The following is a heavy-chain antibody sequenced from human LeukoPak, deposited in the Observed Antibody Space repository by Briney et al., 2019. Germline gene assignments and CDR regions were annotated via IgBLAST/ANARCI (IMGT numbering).Heavy chain of an antibody. CDR2: IYSRDSA. V-gene: IGHV3-53*01. CDR1: GFTVRDNY. D-gene: IGHD2/OR15-2a*01. Sequence: GGSLRLSCAASGFTVRDNYMSWVRQAPGKGLEWVSVIYSRDSAYYADSVKGRFTISRDNSNKNTMYLQMNSLRAEDTAMYFCAKEFSMNREIIRDAFDVWGQGTMVTVSS. CDR3: AKEFSMNREIIRDAFDV. J-gene: IGHJ3*01.